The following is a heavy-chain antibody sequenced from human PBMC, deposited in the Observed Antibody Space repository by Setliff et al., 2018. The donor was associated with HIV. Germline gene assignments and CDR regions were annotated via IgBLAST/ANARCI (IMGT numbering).Heavy chain of an antibody. J-gene: IGHJ6*03. D-gene: IGHD6-19*01. CDR1: GYTFSNYW. CDR2: IYPGDSDT. Sequence: GESLKISCKGSGYTFSNYWIGWVRQMPEKTLEWMGIIYPGDSDTRYSPSFQGQVTISADRSISTAFLQWSSLKASDSAMYYCARHRHTSAWYATRHYFYMDVWGEGTMVTVSS. V-gene: IGHV5-51*01. CDR3: ARHRHTSAWYATRHYFYMDV.